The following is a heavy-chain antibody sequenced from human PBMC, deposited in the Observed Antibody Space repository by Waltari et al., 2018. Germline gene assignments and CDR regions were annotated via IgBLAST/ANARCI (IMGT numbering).Heavy chain of an antibody. Sequence: EVQLVESGGGLVQPGGSLQLSCAASGFTFSTYAMNLVRPVPGKGLGWVSYISSSGTTTFYEDSVKGRFTISRDNSNNSLYLQMNSLRAEDTSVYYCARRYCSSTSCTIDYWGQGTLVTVSS. CDR3: ARRYCSSTSCTIDY. J-gene: IGHJ4*02. CDR2: ISSSGTTT. V-gene: IGHV3-48*03. D-gene: IGHD2-2*01. CDR1: GFTFSTYA.